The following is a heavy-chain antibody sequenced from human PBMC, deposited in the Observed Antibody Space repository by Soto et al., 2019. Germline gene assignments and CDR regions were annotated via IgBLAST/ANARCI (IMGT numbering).Heavy chain of an antibody. D-gene: IGHD6-13*01. Sequence: SETLSLTCTVSGGSISSSSYHWGWIRHPPGKGLEWIGSIDYSGTTFYNASLNSRVTISADTSKNQFSLKLSSVTAADTALYYCARRTNTAGGWFDSWGQGALVTVSS. J-gene: IGHJ5*01. CDR1: GGSISSSSYH. V-gene: IGHV4-39*01. CDR2: IDYSGTT. CDR3: ARRTNTAGGWFDS.